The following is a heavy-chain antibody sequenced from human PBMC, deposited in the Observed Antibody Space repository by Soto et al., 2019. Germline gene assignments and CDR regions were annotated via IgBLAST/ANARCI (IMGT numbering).Heavy chain of an antibody. D-gene: IGHD4-4*01. J-gene: IGHJ6*02. CDR1: GFTFNLFT. CDR2: VSHVDDNK. CDR3: ARGNLDV. V-gene: IGHV3-30-3*01. Sequence: QVQVVESGGGVVRPGTSLRLSCAASGFTFNLFTFHWVRQAPGGGLEGVAVVSHVDDNKFYADSVKGRFTISRDNSKNTLYLQMNNLRTEDTALYYLARGNLDVWGQGTTVTVS.